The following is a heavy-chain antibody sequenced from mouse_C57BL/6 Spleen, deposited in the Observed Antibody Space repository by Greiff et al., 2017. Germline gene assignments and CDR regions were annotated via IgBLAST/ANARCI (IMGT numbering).Heavy chain of an antibody. CDR2: INPSSGYT. J-gene: IGHJ1*03. CDR3: ERIYYDYDDSSPAYWYFDV. CDR1: GYTFTSYW. Sequence: QVQLQQSGAELAKPGASVKLSCKASGYTFTSYWMHWVKQRPGQGLEWIGYINPSSGYTKYNQKFKVKATLTADKSSSTAYMQLSSLTYEDSAVYYCERIYYDYDDSSPAYWYFDVWGTGTTVTVSS. D-gene: IGHD2-4*01. V-gene: IGHV1-7*01.